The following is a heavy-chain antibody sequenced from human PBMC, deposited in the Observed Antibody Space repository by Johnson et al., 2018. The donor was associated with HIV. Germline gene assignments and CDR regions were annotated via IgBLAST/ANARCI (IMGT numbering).Heavy chain of an antibody. Sequence: QVQLVESGGGVVQPGRSLRLSCAASGFTFSYYGIHWVRQAPGKGLEWVAVISYAGSDKYYSDSVKGRFTISRDNSKNTLYLQMNSLIAEDTAVYYCARVSDDYGGNPAAWGAFDIWGQGTMVTVSS. J-gene: IGHJ3*02. V-gene: IGHV3-33*05. D-gene: IGHD4-23*01. CDR2: ISYAGSDK. CDR1: GFTFSYYG. CDR3: ARVSDDYGGNPAAWGAFDI.